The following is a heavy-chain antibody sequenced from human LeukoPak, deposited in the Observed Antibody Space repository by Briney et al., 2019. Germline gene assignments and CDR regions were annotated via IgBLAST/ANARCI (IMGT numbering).Heavy chain of an antibody. D-gene: IGHD1-26*01. V-gene: IGHV3-74*01. Sequence: GGSLRLSCAASGFTFSSYWMHWVRQAPGKGLVWVSRINSDGSSTSYADSVKGRFTISRDNAKNTLYLQMNSLRAEDTAVYYCAFGSGTYYNALDIWGQGTMVTVS. CDR3: AFGSGTYYNALDI. CDR2: INSDGSST. J-gene: IGHJ3*02. CDR1: GFTFSSYW.